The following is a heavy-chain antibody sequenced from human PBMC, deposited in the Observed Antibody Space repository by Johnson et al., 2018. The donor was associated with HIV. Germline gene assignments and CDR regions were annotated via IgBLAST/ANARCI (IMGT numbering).Heavy chain of an antibody. J-gene: IGHJ3*02. CDR2: NKQAGSEK. CDR3: AREKWELRGDAFDI. CDR1: GFTFSSYW. V-gene: IGHV3-7*05. D-gene: IGHD1-26*01. Sequence: VQLVESGGGLVQPGGSLRLSCAASGFTFSSYWMSWVRQAPGKGLEWVANNKQAGSEKYYVDPVKGRITISRDNAKNSLYLQMNSLRAEDTAVYYCAREKWELRGDAFDIWGQGTMVTVSS.